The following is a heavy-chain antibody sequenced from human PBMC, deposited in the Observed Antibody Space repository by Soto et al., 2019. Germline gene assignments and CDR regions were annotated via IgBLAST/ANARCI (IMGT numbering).Heavy chain of an antibody. D-gene: IGHD6-19*01. Sequence: QVQLVQSGAEVRKPGASVKVSCKASGYTFTNYGISWVRQAPGQGLEWMGWISGFNGKTTYAQTLQGRFTMTADTSTGTAYMELSSLRSDDTAMYYCARDDDAGAVAPDVWGQGTPVTVSS. CDR1: GYTFTNYG. V-gene: IGHV1-18*01. CDR3: ARDDDAGAVAPDV. CDR2: ISGFNGKT. J-gene: IGHJ6*02.